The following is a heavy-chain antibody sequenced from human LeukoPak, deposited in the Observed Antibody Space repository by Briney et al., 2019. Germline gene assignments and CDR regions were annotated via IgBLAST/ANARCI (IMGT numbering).Heavy chain of an antibody. CDR3: ARASSLVHFDY. J-gene: IGHJ4*02. Sequence: SETLSLTCTVSGVSISSYYWSWIRQPPGKGLEWIGYIYYSGSTNYNPSLKSRVTISVDTSKNQFSLKLSSVTAADTAVYYCARASSLVHFDYWGQGTLVTVSS. V-gene: IGHV4-59*01. D-gene: IGHD2-15*01. CDR2: IYYSGST. CDR1: GVSISSYY.